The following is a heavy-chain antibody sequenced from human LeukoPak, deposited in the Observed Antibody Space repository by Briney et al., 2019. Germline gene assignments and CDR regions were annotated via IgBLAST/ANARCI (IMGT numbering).Heavy chain of an antibody. Sequence: SAKVSCKASGGTFSSYAISWVRQAPGQGLEWMGGIIPIFGTANYAQKFQGRVTITADESTSTAYMELSSLRSEDTAVYYCARGGYCGGDCRHTGYYYYYMDVWGKGTTVTVSS. CDR2: IIPIFGTA. CDR3: ARGGYCGGDCRHTGYYYYYMDV. CDR1: GGTFSSYA. V-gene: IGHV1-69*13. D-gene: IGHD2-21*01. J-gene: IGHJ6*03.